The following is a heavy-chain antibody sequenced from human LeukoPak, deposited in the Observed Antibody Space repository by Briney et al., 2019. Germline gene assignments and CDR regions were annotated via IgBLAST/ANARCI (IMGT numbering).Heavy chain of an antibody. CDR2: IKQDGSEK. CDR3: ARAGGFWSGPTYWYFDL. CDR1: GFTFSDYY. D-gene: IGHD3-3*01. Sequence: GGSLRLSCAASGFTFSDYYMSWVRQAPGKGLEWVANIKQDGSEKYYVDSVKGRFTISRDNAKNSLYLQMNSLRAEDTAVYYCARAGGFWSGPTYWYFDLWGRGTLVTVSS. V-gene: IGHV3-7*01. J-gene: IGHJ2*01.